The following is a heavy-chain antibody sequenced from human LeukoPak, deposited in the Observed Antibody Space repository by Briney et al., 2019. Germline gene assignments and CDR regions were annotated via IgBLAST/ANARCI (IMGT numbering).Heavy chain of an antibody. CDR3: ARDRVLLWYGERLYCMDA. Sequence: ASVTVSSTASRYTFTVYYMHLVRQAPGQGLEWMGGINPNSGGTNYAQKFQGWVTMTRDTSISTAYMELSRLRSDDTAVYYCARDRVLLWYGERLYCMDASGQGTTVTVSS. J-gene: IGHJ6*02. CDR2: INPNSGGT. D-gene: IGHD3-10*01. CDR1: RYTFTVYY. V-gene: IGHV1-2*04.